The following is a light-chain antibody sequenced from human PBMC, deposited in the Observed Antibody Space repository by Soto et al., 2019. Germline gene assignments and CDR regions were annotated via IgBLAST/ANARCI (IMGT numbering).Light chain of an antibody. V-gene: IGLV1-44*01. CDR2: SNN. J-gene: IGLJ3*02. CDR3: AAWDESLNGPV. Sequence: QSVLTQPPSASGTPGQRVTISCSGSSSNIGSNTVNWYQQLPGTAPKLLIYSNNQRPSWVPDRFSGSKSGTTASLAISGLQYEDEAAYYCAAWDESLNGPVFGGGTQLTVL. CDR1: SSNIGSNT.